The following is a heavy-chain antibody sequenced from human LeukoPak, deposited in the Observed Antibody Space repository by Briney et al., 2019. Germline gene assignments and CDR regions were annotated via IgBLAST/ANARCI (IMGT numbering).Heavy chain of an antibody. CDR1: GFSFSTYA. CDR2: ISGSGGST. V-gene: IGHV3-23*01. Sequence: GGSLRLSCAASGFSFSTYAMSWVRQAPGKGLEWVSLISGSGGSTYYADCVKGRFTISRDNSKNTLYLQMNSLRAEDTAVYFCAKDQPWGLFDSWGQGTLVTVSS. CDR3: AKDQPWGLFDS. D-gene: IGHD7-27*01. J-gene: IGHJ4*02.